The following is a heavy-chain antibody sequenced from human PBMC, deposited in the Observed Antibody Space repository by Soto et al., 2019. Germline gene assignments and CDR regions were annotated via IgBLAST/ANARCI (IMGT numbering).Heavy chain of an antibody. V-gene: IGHV6-1*01. CDR1: GDGISNNTAS. CDR2: TYYRSKWSR. Sequence: PSQTLSLTCAISGDGISNNTASWNWMRQSPSRGLEWLGRTYYRSKWSREYAVSVRGRITVDPDTSKKQFSLHLNSVTPEDTAVYYCARARHMSHGRSFDYWGQGTPVTVSS. CDR3: ARARHMSHGRSFDY. D-gene: IGHD6-6*01. J-gene: IGHJ4*02.